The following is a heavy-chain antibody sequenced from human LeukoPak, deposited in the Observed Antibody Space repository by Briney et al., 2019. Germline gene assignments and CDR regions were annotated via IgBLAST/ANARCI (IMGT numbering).Heavy chain of an antibody. CDR1: GGSISSGGYY. CDR2: IYHSGST. Sequence: SETLSLTCTVSGGSISSGGYYWSWIRQPPGKGLEWIGYIYHSGSTYYNPSLKSRATISVDRSKNQFSLKLSSVTAADTAVYYCARRYSSGWSTRFDPWGQGTLVTVSS. D-gene: IGHD6-19*01. V-gene: IGHV4-30-2*01. J-gene: IGHJ5*02. CDR3: ARRYSSGWSTRFDP.